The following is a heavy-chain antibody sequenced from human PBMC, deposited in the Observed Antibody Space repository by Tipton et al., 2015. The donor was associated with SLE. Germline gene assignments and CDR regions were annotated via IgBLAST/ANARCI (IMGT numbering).Heavy chain of an antibody. J-gene: IGHJ4*02. CDR2: IWYDGSNK. CDR3: AKDRGYGGAFFDY. D-gene: IGHD2-21*01. V-gene: IGHV3-33*06. Sequence: RSLRLSCAASGFTFSSYGMHWVRQAPGKGLVWVAVIWYDGSNKYYADFVKGRFTISRDNSKNTLYLQMNSLRAEDTAVYYCAKDRGYGGAFFDYWGQGTLVTVSS. CDR1: GFTFSSYG.